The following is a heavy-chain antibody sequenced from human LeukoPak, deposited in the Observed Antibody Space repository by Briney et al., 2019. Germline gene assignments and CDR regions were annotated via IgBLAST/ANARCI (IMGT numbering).Heavy chain of an antibody. CDR1: GYTFTSYA. V-gene: IGHV1-3*01. Sequence: SVKVSCKASGYTFTSYAMHWVRQAPGQRLEWMGWINAGNGNTKYSQKFQGRVTITRDTSASTAYMELSSLRSEDTAVYYCARSCDILTGYYTFDYWGQGTLVTVSS. CDR2: INAGNGNT. D-gene: IGHD3-9*01. J-gene: IGHJ4*02. CDR3: ARSCDILTGYYTFDY.